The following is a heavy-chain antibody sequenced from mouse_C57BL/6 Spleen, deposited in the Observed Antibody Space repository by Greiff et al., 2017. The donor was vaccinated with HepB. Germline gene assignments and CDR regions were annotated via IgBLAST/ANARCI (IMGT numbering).Heavy chain of an antibody. V-gene: IGHV1-22*01. Sequence: VQLQQSGPELVKPGASVKMSCKASGYTFTDYNMHWVKQSHGKSLEWIGYINPNNGGTSYNQKFKGKATLTVNKSSSTAYMELRSLTSEDSAVYYCARGDYYGSSQFAYWGQGTLVTVSA. J-gene: IGHJ3*01. CDR3: ARGDYYGSSQFAY. D-gene: IGHD1-1*01. CDR2: INPNNGGT. CDR1: GYTFTDYN.